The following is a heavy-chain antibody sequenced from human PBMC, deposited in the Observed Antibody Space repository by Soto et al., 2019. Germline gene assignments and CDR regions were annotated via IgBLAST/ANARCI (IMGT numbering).Heavy chain of an antibody. V-gene: IGHV1-8*01. J-gene: IGHJ4*02. D-gene: IGHD4-17*01. CDR1: GYTFTSYD. Sequence: GASVKVSCKASGYTFTSYDINWVRQATGQGLEWMGWMNPNSGNTGYAQKFQGRVTMTRNTSISTAYMELSSLRSEDTAVYYCAREPGYVGDYDYWGQGTLVTVSS. CDR3: AREPGYVGDYDY. CDR2: MNPNSGNT.